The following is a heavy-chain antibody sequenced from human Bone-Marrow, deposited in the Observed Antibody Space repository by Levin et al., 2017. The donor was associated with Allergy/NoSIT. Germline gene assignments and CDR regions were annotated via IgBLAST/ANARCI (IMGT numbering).Heavy chain of an antibody. CDR2: FDPEDGET. D-gene: IGHD5-12*01. Sequence: RASVKVSCKVSGYTLSELSMHWVRQAPGKGLEWMGGFDPEDGETIYAQNFQGRVTMTEDTSTDTAYMELSSLRSEDTAVYYCATVEGGYDPFDYWGQGTLVTVSS. CDR3: ATVEGGYDPFDY. CDR1: GYTLSELS. J-gene: IGHJ4*02. V-gene: IGHV1-24*01.